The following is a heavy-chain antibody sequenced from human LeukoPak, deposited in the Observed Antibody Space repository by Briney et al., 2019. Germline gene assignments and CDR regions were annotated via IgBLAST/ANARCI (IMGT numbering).Heavy chain of an antibody. CDR1: GYTFTSYY. J-gene: IGHJ5*02. D-gene: IGHD1-1*01. V-gene: IGHV1-46*03. Sequence: ASVKVSCKASGYTFTSYYMHWVRPAPGQGVEWMGIVNPSTVSTGYAQKLQRRVTVTRYMYTSTVYLELSSRRSEETTAHYCVRGYVQGPSGWFDPWGQGTLVTVSS. CDR2: VNPSTVST. CDR3: VRGYVQGPSGWFDP.